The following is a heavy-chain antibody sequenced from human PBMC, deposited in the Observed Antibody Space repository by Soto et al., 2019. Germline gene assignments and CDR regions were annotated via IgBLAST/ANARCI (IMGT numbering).Heavy chain of an antibody. CDR2: IWYDGSNK. D-gene: IGHD3-9*01. CDR1: GFTFSSYG. V-gene: IGHV3-33*01. CDR3: ARTFPALRYFDWSLDY. Sequence: GGSLRLSXAASGFTFSSYGMHWVRQAPGKGLEWVAVIWYDGSNKYYADSVKGRFTISRDNSKNTLYLQMNSLRAEDTAVYYCARTFPALRYFDWSLDYWGQGTLVTVSS. J-gene: IGHJ4*02.